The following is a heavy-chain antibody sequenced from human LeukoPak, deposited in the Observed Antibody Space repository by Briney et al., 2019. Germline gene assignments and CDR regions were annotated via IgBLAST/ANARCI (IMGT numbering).Heavy chain of an antibody. D-gene: IGHD6-19*01. CDR1: GFTFSSYW. Sequence: GGSLRLSCAASGFTFSSYWMHWVRQAPGKGLEWVSGISWSSGSIGYADSVKGRFTISRDNAKNSLYLQMNSLTAEDTALYYCAKDMRAVAGPITLDYWGQGTLVTVSS. V-gene: IGHV3-9*01. CDR2: ISWSSGSI. CDR3: AKDMRAVAGPITLDY. J-gene: IGHJ4*02.